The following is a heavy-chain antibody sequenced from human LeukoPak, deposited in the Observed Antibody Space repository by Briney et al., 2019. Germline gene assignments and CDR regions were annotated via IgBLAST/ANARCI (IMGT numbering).Heavy chain of an antibody. CDR3: ARDSITMVRVFDP. CDR2: INQGGST. V-gene: IGHV4-34*01. Sequence: PSETLSLTCAVSGGSFSVYYWTWIRQPPGKGLEWIGDINQGGSTNYNPSLNSRVTISIDTTKNQFSLRLTSVTAADTAMYFCARDSITMVRVFDPWGQGTPVTVSS. D-gene: IGHD3-10*01. J-gene: IGHJ5*02. CDR1: GGSFSVYY.